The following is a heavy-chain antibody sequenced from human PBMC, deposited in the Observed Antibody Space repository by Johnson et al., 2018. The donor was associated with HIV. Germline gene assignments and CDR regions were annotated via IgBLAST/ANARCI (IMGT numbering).Heavy chain of an antibody. CDR3: ARDLSEGELGHAFDI. Sequence: VQLVESGGGLVQPGGSLRLSCAASGFSFSSYGMHWVRQAPGKGLEWVGRMKSRTDGGTTDYAAPVKGRFTISRDNSKNTLYLQMNSLRAEDTAVYYCARDLSEGELGHAFDIWGQGTMVTVSS. J-gene: IGHJ3*02. CDR2: MKSRTDGGTT. V-gene: IGHV3-15*01. CDR1: GFSFSSYG. D-gene: IGHD1-26*01.